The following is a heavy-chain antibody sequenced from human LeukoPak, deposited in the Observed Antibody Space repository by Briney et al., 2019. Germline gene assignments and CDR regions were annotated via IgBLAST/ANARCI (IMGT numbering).Heavy chain of an antibody. CDR3: AKGGYDYVEIGYFDY. CDR1: GFTFSNYA. Sequence: PGGSLRLSCAASGFTFSNYAMNWVRQAPGKGLEWVSLIIGSSGATFYADSVKGRVTISRDHYKNTLYLQMKRLRAEDTAVYYCAKGGYDYVEIGYFDYWGQGTLVTVSS. CDR2: IIGSSGAT. D-gene: IGHD5-12*01. V-gene: IGHV3-23*01. J-gene: IGHJ4*02.